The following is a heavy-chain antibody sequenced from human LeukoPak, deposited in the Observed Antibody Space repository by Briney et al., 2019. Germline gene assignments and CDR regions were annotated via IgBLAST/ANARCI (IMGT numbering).Heavy chain of an antibody. D-gene: IGHD2-2*01. J-gene: IGHJ5*02. CDR1: GDSIRTYY. CDR2: IYYSGST. CDR3: ARVLSIVVVPGATFWFDP. Sequence: SETLSLTCTDSGDSIRTYYWSWPRQPPGRGLEWIGYIYYSGSTNYNPSLKSRVTISVDTSKNQFSLKLSSVTAADTAVYHCARVLSIVVVPGATFWFDPWGQGTLVTVSS. V-gene: IGHV4-59*12.